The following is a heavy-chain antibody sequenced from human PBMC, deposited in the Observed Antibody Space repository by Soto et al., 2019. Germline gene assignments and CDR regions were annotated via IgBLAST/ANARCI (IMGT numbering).Heavy chain of an antibody. CDR1: RYTFTRYY. CDR2: INPNSGGT. V-gene: IGHV1-2*04. J-gene: IGHJ6*02. Sequence: ASVKVSCKASRYTFTRYYMHWVRQAPGQGLEWMGWINPNSGGTNYAQKFQGWVTMTRDTSISTAYMELSRLRSDDTAVYYCARDRVATTQGFYYYYGMDVWGQGTTVTVSS. CDR3: ARDRVATTQGFYYYYGMDV. D-gene: IGHD5-12*01.